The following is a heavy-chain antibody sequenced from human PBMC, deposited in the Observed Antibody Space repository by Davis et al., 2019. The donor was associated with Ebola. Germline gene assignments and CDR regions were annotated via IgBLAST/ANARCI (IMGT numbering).Heavy chain of an antibody. V-gene: IGHV4-59*11. D-gene: IGHD2-21*01. CDR3: ARDTRPRGGDSYDDTFDN. J-gene: IGHJ3*02. Sequence: PSETLSLTCTVSGGSMTNHYWSWIRQPPGKGLEWVGFISYIGNTNSNPSLRSRVTISVNTSKNQFSLKLSSVTAADTAVYSCARDTRPRGGDSYDDTFDNWSQGTMVTVSS. CDR1: GGSMTNHY. CDR2: ISYIGNT.